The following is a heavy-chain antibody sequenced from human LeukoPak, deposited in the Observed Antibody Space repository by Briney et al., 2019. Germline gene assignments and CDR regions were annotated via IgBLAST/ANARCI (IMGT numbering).Heavy chain of an antibody. V-gene: IGHV3-64*04. CDR1: GFTFSSYA. CDR3: ARGDLMGATDC. CDR2: ISSNGGST. D-gene: IGHD1-26*01. J-gene: IGHJ4*02. Sequence: GGSLRLSCSASGFTFSSYAMHWVRQAPGKGLEYVSAISSNGGSTYYADSVKGRFTISRDNSKNTLCLQMNSLRAEDTAVYYCARGDLMGATDCWGQGTLVTVSS.